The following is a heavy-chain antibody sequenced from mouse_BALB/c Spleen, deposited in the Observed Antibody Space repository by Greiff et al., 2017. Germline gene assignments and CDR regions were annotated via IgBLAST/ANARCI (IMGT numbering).Heavy chain of an antibody. CDR2: INPSTGYT. CDR1: GYTFTSYW. CDR3: ARSRVITTNFLFDY. V-gene: IGHV1-7*01. Sequence: QVQLQQSGAELAKPGASVKMSCKASGYTFTSYWMHWVKQRPGQGLEWIGYINPSTGYTEYNQKFKDKATLTADKSSSTAYMQLSSLTSEDSAVYYCARSRVITTNFLFDYWGQGTTLTVSS. J-gene: IGHJ2*01. D-gene: IGHD2-4*01.